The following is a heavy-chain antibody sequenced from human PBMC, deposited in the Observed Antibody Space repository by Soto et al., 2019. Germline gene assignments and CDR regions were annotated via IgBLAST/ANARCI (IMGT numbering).Heavy chain of an antibody. CDR3: ARDPPPPDY. V-gene: IGHV1-18*01. J-gene: IGHJ4*02. CDR1: GYTVASYA. CDR2: ISAYNGNT. Sequence: QVQLVQSGAEVKKPGASVKVSCKASGYTVASYAISWMRQAPGQGLEWMGWISAYNGNTNYAQKLQGRVTMTTDTPTSTAYMELRSLRSADTAVYYCARDPPPPDYRCQGTLVTVSS.